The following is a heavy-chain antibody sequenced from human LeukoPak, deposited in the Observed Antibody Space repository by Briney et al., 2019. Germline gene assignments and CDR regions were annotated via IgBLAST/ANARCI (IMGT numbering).Heavy chain of an antibody. V-gene: IGHV4-30-4*08. CDR1: GGSISSGDYY. CDR2: IYYSGST. CDR3: ASHPGIAAAGSGFDY. J-gene: IGHJ4*02. D-gene: IGHD6-13*01. Sequence: SETLSLTCTVSGGSISSGDYYWSWIRQPPGKGLEWIGYIYYSGSTYYNPSLKSRVTISVDTSKNQFSLKLSSVTAADTAVYYCASHPGIAAAGSGFDYWGQGTLVTVSS.